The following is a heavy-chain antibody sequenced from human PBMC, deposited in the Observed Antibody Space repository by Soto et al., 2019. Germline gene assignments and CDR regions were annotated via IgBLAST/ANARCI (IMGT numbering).Heavy chain of an antibody. J-gene: IGHJ4*02. CDR2: IYHSGST. V-gene: IGHV4-30-2*01. D-gene: IGHD1-26*01. Sequence: QVQLQESASGLVKPSQALSLTCVVSGDSISGSFSWHWVRRPPGEGLEWLGYIYHSGSTHYSPSLRGRITKSVDTSKNMFCLKVTDVTAADTAVYYCARGEIIRGATNDSWGQGNLVSVSS. CDR1: GDSISGSFS. CDR3: ARGEIIRGATNDS.